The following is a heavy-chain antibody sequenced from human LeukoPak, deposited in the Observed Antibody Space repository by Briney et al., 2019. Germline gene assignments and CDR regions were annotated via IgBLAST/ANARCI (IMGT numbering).Heavy chain of an antibody. D-gene: IGHD3-9*01. CDR3: ANGFRLTIFY. V-gene: IGHV3-23*01. CDR1: GITFSSYG. J-gene: IGHJ4*02. Sequence: GGTLRLSCAASGITFSSYGMSWVRQAPGKGLEWVSAISGSGGFTYYADSVKGRFTISRDNSKNTLFLHMNSLRVEDTAIYYCANGFRLTIFYWGQGTLVTVSS. CDR2: ISGSGGFT.